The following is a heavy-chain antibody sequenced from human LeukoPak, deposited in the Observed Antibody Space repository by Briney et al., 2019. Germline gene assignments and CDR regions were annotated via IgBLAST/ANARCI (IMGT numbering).Heavy chain of an antibody. Sequence: GGSLRLSCVASGFTFSRYWMSWVRQAPGKGLEWVANIKQDGSGEYYLDSVKGRFTISRDNAKNSLYLQMNSLRADDTAVYFCTTGYSSGWYNEGNYWGQGTLVTVSS. CDR1: GFTFSRYW. J-gene: IGHJ4*02. D-gene: IGHD6-19*01. CDR3: TTGYSSGWYNEGNY. CDR2: IKQDGSGE. V-gene: IGHV3-7*01.